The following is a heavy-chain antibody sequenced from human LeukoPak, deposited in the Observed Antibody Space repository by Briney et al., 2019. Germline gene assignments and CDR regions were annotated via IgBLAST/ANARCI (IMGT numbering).Heavy chain of an antibody. CDR1: GVTFSGYY. Sequence: SETLSLTCAVYGVTFSGYYWSWIRQPPGKGLEWVGEVNHSGYTNDNPSLKSRVTISVDTSKNRFVLRLSSVTAAATGVYFCARMTTGHDFWGQGTLVTVSS. D-gene: IGHD4-17*01. CDR3: ARMTTGHDF. J-gene: IGHJ4*02. V-gene: IGHV4-34*01. CDR2: VNHSGYT.